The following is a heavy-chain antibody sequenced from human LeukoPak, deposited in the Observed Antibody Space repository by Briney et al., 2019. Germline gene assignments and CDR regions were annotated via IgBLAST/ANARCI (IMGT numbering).Heavy chain of an antibody. Sequence: GGSLRLSCAVSGFTFDDYAMHWVRQAPGKGLEWVSGISWNSGSIGYADSVKGRFTISRDNAKNSLYLQMNSLRAEDTALYYCAKEGFDYWGQGTLVTVSS. CDR1: GFTFDDYA. CDR2: ISWNSGSI. CDR3: AKEGFDY. V-gene: IGHV3-9*01. J-gene: IGHJ4*02.